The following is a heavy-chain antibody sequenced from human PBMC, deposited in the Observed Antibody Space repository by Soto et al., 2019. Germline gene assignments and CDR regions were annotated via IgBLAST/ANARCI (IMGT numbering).Heavy chain of an antibody. CDR3: AGGFAKTIDY. V-gene: IGHV4-34*01. CDR1: GGSISSYY. CDR2: INHSGST. Sequence: PSETLSLTCTVSGGSISSYYWSWIRQPPGKGLEWIGEINHSGSTTYNPSLKSRVTISIDTSKNQFSLKLSSVTAADTAVYYCAGGFAKTIDYWGQGTLVTVSS. J-gene: IGHJ4*02.